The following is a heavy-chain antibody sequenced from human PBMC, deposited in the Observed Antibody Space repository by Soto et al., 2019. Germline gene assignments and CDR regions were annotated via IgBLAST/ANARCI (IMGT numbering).Heavy chain of an antibody. CDR1: GGSVSSGSYY. J-gene: IGHJ5*02. Sequence: PSETLSLTCTVSGGSVSSGSYYWSWIRQPPGKGLEWIGYIYYSGSTNYNPSLKSRVTISVDTSKNQFSLKLSSVTAADTAVYYCARDEHDSSGHRFDPWGQGTLVTSPQ. D-gene: IGHD3-22*01. V-gene: IGHV4-61*01. CDR2: IYYSGST. CDR3: ARDEHDSSGHRFDP.